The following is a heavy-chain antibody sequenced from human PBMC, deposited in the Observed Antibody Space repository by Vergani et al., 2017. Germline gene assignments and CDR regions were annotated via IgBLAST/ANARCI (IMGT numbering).Heavy chain of an antibody. V-gene: IGHV4-38-2*01. D-gene: IGHD6-13*01. Sequence: QVQLQESGPGLVKPSETLSLTCAVSGYSISSGYCWGWIRQPPGKGLEWIGSIYHSGSTYYNPSLKSRVTISVDTSKNQFSLKLSSVTAADTAVYYCARLGIPPRVIDYWGQGTLVTVSS. J-gene: IGHJ4*02. CDR2: IYHSGST. CDR1: GYSISSGYC. CDR3: ARLGIPPRVIDY.